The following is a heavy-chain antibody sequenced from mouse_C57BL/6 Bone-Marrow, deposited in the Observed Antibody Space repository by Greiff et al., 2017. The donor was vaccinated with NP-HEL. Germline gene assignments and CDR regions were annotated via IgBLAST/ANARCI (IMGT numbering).Heavy chain of an antibody. J-gene: IGHJ3*01. CDR1: GFSLTSYG. D-gene: IGHD3-2*02. V-gene: IGHV2-2*01. CDR2: IWSGGST. Sequence: QVQLQESGPGLVQPSQSLSITCTVSGFSLTSYGVHWVRQSPGKGLEWLGVIWSGGSTDYNAAFISRLSISKDNSKSQVFCKMNSLQADDTAIYYCARTKRRLRFAYWGQGTLVTVSA. CDR3: ARTKRRLRFAY.